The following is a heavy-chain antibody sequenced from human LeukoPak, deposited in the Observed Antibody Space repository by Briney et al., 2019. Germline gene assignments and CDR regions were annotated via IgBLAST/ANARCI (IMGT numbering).Heavy chain of an antibody. V-gene: IGHV4-59*08. Sequence: SETLSLTCTVSGGSINNYYWSWIRQPPGKGLDWIGHIYYSGSTNYNPSLKSRVTISVDTSKNQFSLKLSSVSAADTAVYYCARQVGYSSGWYIYWGQGTLVTVSS. CDR2: IYYSGST. D-gene: IGHD6-19*01. CDR1: GGSINNYY. J-gene: IGHJ4*02. CDR3: ARQVGYSSGWYIY.